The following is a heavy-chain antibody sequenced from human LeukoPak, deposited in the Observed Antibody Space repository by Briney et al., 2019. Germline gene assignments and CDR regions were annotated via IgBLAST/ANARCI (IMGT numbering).Heavy chain of an antibody. CDR3: TTDIRWETSPYDY. Sequence: GGSLRLFCAASGFTFSNAWMGWVRQAPGKGLDWVGRIKSKIDGGATEYAPPVKGRFSISRDDSKNTLYLQMNSLKTEDTAVYNCTTDIRWETSPYDYWGQGTLVTVSS. CDR2: IKSKIDGGAT. V-gene: IGHV3-15*01. J-gene: IGHJ4*02. CDR1: GFTFSNAW. D-gene: IGHD1-26*01.